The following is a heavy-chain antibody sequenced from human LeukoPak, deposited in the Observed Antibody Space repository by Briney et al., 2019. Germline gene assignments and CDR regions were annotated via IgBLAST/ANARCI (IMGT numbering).Heavy chain of an antibody. V-gene: IGHV3-43*01. D-gene: IGHD5-24*01. Sequence: PGGSLGLSCAASGFTFDDYTMHWVRQAPGKGLEWVSLISWDGGSTYYADSVKGRFTISRDNSKNSLYLQMNSLRTEDTALYYCAKARRRDTYYFDYWGQGTLVTVSS. CDR1: GFTFDDYT. CDR2: ISWDGGST. CDR3: AKARRRDTYYFDY. J-gene: IGHJ4*02.